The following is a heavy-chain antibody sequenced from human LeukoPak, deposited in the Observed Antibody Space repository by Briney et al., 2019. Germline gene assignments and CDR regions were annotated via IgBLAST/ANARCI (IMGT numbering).Heavy chain of an antibody. J-gene: IGHJ5*02. CDR3: AKSRIGMITFNL. Sequence: GASLRLSCAASGFTFSDHSMIWIRQAPGKGLEWVSYFSSLGSIIYYADSVKGRFTLSTDNAKNSVYLQMNSLRAEDTAVYYCAKSRIGMITFNLWGQGTVVTVSS. D-gene: IGHD3-16*01. CDR2: FSSLGSII. CDR1: GFTFSDHS. V-gene: IGHV3-11*01.